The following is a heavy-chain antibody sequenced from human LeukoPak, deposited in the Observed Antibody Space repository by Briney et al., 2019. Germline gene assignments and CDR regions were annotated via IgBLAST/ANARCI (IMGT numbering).Heavy chain of an antibody. CDR2: MNPNSGNT. V-gene: IGHV1-8*01. J-gene: IGHJ6*02. CDR3: ASQRTSGSAYYYYYGMDV. CDR1: GYTFTSYD. Sequence: ASVKVSCKASGYTFTSYDINWVRQATGQGLEWMGWMNPNSGNTGYAQKFQGRVTMTRNTSISTAYMELSSLRSEDTAVYYCASQRTSGSAYYYYYGMDVWGQGTTVTVSS. D-gene: IGHD3-10*01.